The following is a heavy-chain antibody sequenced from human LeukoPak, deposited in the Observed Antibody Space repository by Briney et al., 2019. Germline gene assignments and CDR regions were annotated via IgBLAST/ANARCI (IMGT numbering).Heavy chain of an antibody. V-gene: IGHV3-48*03. J-gene: IGHJ4*02. CDR3: ARELDRSGYDY. D-gene: IGHD3-22*01. CDR2: ISSSGSTI. CDR1: GFTFNNHA. Sequence: GGTLRLSCTASGFTFNNHAMNWVRQAPGKGLEWVSYISSSGSTIYYADSVKGRFTISRDNAKNSLYLQMNSLRAEDTAVYYCARELDRSGYDYWGQGTLVTVSS.